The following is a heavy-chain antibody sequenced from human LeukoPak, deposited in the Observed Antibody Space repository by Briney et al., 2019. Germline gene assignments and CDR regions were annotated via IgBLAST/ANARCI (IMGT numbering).Heavy chain of an antibody. CDR2: INPNSGRT. D-gene: IGHD3-22*01. Sequence: ASVKVSCKASGYTFTGYYMHWVRQAPGQGLEWMGWINPNSGRTNYAQKFQGRVTMTGDTSISTAYMELTGLTSDDTAVYYCARGTYYDSSAYSGVRLFDYWGQGTLVTVSS. V-gene: IGHV1-2*02. J-gene: IGHJ4*02. CDR1: GYTFTGYY. CDR3: ARGTYYDSSAYSGVRLFDY.